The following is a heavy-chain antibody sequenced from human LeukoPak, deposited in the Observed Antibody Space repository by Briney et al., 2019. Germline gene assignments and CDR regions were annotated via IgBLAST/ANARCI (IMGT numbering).Heavy chain of an antibody. CDR3: ARGGSYYSFDY. Sequence: GGSLRLSCAASGFTFSSYAMSWVRQAPGKGLEWVAYISSSGRTIYYADSVKGRFTISRDNAKNSLYLQMNSLRAEDTAVYNCARGGSYYSFDYWGQGTLVTVSS. CDR1: GFTFSSYA. V-gene: IGHV3-48*03. CDR2: ISSSGRTI. J-gene: IGHJ4*02. D-gene: IGHD1-26*01.